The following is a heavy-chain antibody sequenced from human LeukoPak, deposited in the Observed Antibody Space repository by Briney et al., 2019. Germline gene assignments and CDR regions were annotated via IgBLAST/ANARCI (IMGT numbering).Heavy chain of an antibody. J-gene: IGHJ1*01. CDR1: GFTFSNYG. D-gene: IGHD2-15*01. CDR3: ARNRYGYGSGGYSPEHFHH. V-gene: IGHV3-21*01. CDR2: IGTSSSYI. Sequence: GGSLRLSCAASGFTFSNYGMDWVRQAPGKGLEWDSSIGTSSSYIIYADSVKGRFTISRDNAKNSLYLQMNSLRAEDTAVYFCARNRYGYGSGGYSPEHFHHWGQGTLVTVSS.